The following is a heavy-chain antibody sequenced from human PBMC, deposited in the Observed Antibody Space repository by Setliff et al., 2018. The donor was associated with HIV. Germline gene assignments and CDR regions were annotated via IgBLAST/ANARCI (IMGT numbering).Heavy chain of an antibody. D-gene: IGHD6-19*01. CDR2: IYPGDSDT. CDR3: VRHRSAVAGTRIGYCYYMDV. J-gene: IGHJ6*03. V-gene: IGHV5-51*01. Sequence: GESLKISCKASGYTFTSNWIGWVRQVPGKGLEWMGIIYPGDSDTIYSPSFQGQVTISADKSITTAYLQWSSLKASDTAIYYCVRHRSAVAGTRIGYCYYMDVWGKGTTVTVSS. CDR1: GYTFTSNW.